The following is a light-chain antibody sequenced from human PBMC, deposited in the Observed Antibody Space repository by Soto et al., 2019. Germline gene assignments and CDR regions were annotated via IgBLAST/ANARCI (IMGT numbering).Light chain of an antibody. Sequence: QSVLTQPPSVSAAAGQKVTISCSGISSNIGSNYVSWYQQLPGTAPKLLIHDDNRRPPGIPDRFSGSKSGTSATLGITGLQTGDEADYYCGAWDSSLSAGVFGGGTQLTVL. J-gene: IGLJ7*01. CDR3: GAWDSSLSAGV. CDR1: SSNIGSNY. V-gene: IGLV1-51*01. CDR2: DDN.